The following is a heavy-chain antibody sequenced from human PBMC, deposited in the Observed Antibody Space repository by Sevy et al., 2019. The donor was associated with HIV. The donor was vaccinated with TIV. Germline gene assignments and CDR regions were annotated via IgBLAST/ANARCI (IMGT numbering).Heavy chain of an antibody. CDR1: GFTFSTYR. CDR2: INQDGNEK. CDR3: ARAAGIHRPVSEYFQN. Sequence: GGSLRLSCAASGFTFSTYRMSWVRQAPGKGLEWVANINQDGNEKYYVDSVKGRFTISRDNAKNSLYLQMNSLRAEDTAVYYCARAAGIHRPVSEYFQNWGQGTLVTVSS. J-gene: IGHJ1*01. V-gene: IGHV3-7*01. D-gene: IGHD6-19*01.